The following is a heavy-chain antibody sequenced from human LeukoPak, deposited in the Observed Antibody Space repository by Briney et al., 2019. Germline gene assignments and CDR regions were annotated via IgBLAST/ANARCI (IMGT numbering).Heavy chain of an antibody. CDR1: GFTVSSNY. J-gene: IGHJ4*02. D-gene: IGHD6-19*01. Sequence: GGSLRLSCAASGFTVSSNYMSWVRQAPGKGLEWVSVIYSGGSTYYADSVKGQFTISRHNSKNTLYLQMNSLRAEDTAVYYCARSSSGWSGYYFDYWGQGTLVTVSS. CDR2: IYSGGST. V-gene: IGHV3-53*04. CDR3: ARSSSGWSGYYFDY.